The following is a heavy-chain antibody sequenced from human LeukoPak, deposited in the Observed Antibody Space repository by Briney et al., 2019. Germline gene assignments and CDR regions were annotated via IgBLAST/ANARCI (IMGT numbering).Heavy chain of an antibody. CDR2: INTDGSST. J-gene: IGHJ4*02. V-gene: IGHV3-74*01. CDR1: GFTFSSYW. D-gene: IGHD3-22*01. CDR3: ARDSDSSGYAY. Sequence: GGSLRLSCAASGFTFSSYWMHWVRQAPGKGLVWVSRINTDGSSTSYADSVKGRFTISRDNAKNTLYLQMNSLRAEDTAVYYCARDSDSSGYAYWGQGTLVTVSS.